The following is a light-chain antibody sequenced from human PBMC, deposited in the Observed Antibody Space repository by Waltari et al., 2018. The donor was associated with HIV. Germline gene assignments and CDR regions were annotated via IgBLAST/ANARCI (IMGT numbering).Light chain of an antibody. CDR3: CSYAGSSLYV. V-gene: IGLV2-23*01. CDR2: EGS. CDR1: SRDVGSCNL. Sequence: QSALTQPASVSGSPGQSITISCTGTSRDVGSCNLVSWYQQHQGKAPKLMIYEGSKRPSGVSNRFSGSKSGNTASLTISGLQAEDEADYYCCSYAGSSLYVFGTGTKVTVL. J-gene: IGLJ1*01.